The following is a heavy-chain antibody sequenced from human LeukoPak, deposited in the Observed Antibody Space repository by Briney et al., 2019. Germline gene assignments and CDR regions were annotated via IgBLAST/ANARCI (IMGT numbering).Heavy chain of an antibody. CDR2: ISSSSSYI. CDR3: ARAEGTVTTLVNY. J-gene: IGHJ4*02. D-gene: IGHD4-11*01. CDR1: GFTFSSYS. Sequence: GGSLRLSCAASGFTFSSYSMNWVRQAPGKGLEWVSSISSSSSYIYYADSVKGRFTISRDNAKNSLYLQMNSLRAEDTAVYYCARAEGTVTTLVNYWGQGTLVTVSS. V-gene: IGHV3-21*01.